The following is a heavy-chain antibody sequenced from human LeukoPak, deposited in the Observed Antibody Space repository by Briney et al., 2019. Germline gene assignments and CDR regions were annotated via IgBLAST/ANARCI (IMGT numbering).Heavy chain of an antibody. J-gene: IGHJ4*02. V-gene: IGHV4-61*02. Sequence: SETLSLTCTVSGGSISSGSYYWSWIRQPAGKGLEWIGRIYTSGSTNYNPSLKSRVTISVDTSKNQFSLKLSSVTAADTAVYYCACRGYYLGARDYWGQGTLVTVSS. D-gene: IGHD3-22*01. CDR1: GGSISSGSYY. CDR2: IYTSGST. CDR3: ACRGYYLGARDY.